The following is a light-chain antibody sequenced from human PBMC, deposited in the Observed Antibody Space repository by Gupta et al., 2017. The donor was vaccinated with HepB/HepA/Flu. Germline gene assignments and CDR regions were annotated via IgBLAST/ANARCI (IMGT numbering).Light chain of an antibody. J-gene: IGLJ1*01. V-gene: IGLV1-47*01. CDR2: RNN. CDR1: SSNIGSNY. Sequence: SVLTPPPSASGPPGQRVTISCSGSSSNIGSNYVYWYQQLPGTAPKLLIYRNNQRPSGVPDRFSGSKSGTSAALAISGLRAEDEADYYCAAWDDSRSGFYVFGTGTKVTVL. CDR3: AAWDDSRSGFYV.